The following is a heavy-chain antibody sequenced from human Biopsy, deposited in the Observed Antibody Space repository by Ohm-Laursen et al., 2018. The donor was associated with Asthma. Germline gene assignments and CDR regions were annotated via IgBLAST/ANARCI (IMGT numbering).Heavy chain of an antibody. J-gene: IGHJ4*02. D-gene: IGHD2-21*02. CDR2: VYYSGST. V-gene: IGHV4-59*01. Sequence: SETLSLTCTVPGGSINNFYWSWIRQPPGKGLESIGHVYYSGSTNYNPSLKSRVTISIDASKNQFPLKLTSVTAADTAVYYCARGVDRVTGLLDHFDSWGQGTLVTVSS. CDR3: ARGVDRVTGLLDHFDS. CDR1: GGSINNFY.